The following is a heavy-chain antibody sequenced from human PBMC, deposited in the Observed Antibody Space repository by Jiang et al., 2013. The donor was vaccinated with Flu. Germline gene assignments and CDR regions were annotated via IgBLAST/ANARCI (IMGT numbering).Heavy chain of an antibody. V-gene: IGHV1-18*04. J-gene: IGHJ4*02. D-gene: IGHD2-15*01. CDR2: ISAYNGNT. CDR1: GYTFTSYG. CDR3: ARDPKKYCSGGSCYGGIPDY. Sequence: GAEVKKPGASVKVSCKASGYTFTSYGISWVRQAPGQGLEWMGWISAYNGNTNYAQKLQGRVTMTTDTSTSTAYMELRSLRSDDTAVYYCARDPKKYCSGGSCYGGIPDYWGQGTLVTVSS.